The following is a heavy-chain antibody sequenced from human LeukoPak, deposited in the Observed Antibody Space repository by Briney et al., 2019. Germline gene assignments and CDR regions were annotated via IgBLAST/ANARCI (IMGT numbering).Heavy chain of an antibody. D-gene: IGHD6-6*01. V-gene: IGHV4-4*07. CDR2: ISTSGST. J-gene: IGHJ6*03. CDR3: ARVRSMYYYYMDV. Sequence: SSETLSLTCTVSGASISNYYWSWIRQPAGKGLEWIGRISTSGSTNYNPSLKSRVTMSVDTSKNQFSLKLSSVTAADTAVYYCARVRSMYYYYMDVWGKGTTVTVSS. CDR1: GASISNYY.